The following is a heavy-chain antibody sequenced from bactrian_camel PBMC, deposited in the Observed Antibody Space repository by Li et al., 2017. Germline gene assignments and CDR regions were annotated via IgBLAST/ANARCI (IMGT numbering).Heavy chain of an antibody. Sequence: QVQLVESGGGSVQAGGSLRLSCAASGYTYNRNCMAWFRQAPGKEREGVARIATGSGNTYYADSVKGRFTTSQANAKNTVYLQMNSLKPEDTAMYYCAADRRFLWVGDNTFNYWGQGTQVTVS. D-gene: IGHD5*01. CDR2: IATGSGNT. V-gene: IGHV3S1*01. CDR3: AADRRFLWVGDNTFNY. J-gene: IGHJ4*01. CDR1: GYTYNRNC.